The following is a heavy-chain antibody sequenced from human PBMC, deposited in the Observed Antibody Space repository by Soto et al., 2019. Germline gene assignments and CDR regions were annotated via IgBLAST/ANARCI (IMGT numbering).Heavy chain of an antibody. D-gene: IGHD4-17*01. Sequence: EVQLVESGGGLVKPGGSLRLSCAASGFAFNTYTMNWVRQAPGKGLEWVSSICWSGSDMYYADSVKGRFTLSRDNAENSLYLQMNSLRAEDTAVYYCVCGDHRGYGVQGTLVTVSS. J-gene: IGHJ4*02. CDR3: VCGDHRGY. CDR2: ICWSGSDM. V-gene: IGHV3-21*01. CDR1: GFAFNTYT.